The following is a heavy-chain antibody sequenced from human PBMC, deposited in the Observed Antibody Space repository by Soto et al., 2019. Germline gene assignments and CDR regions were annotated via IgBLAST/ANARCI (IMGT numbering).Heavy chain of an antibody. V-gene: IGHV4-34*01. CDR1: GGSFSGYY. D-gene: IGHD1-26*01. J-gene: IGHJ5*02. CDR2: INHNGGT. CDR3: ARGSWDLRLDP. Sequence: PSETLSLTCAVYGGSFSGYYWSWIRQPSGKGLEWIGEINHNGGTNYDPSFKSQVTISVDTSKNQFSLKLSSVTAADTAVYYCARGSWDLRLDPWGQGTLVTVSS.